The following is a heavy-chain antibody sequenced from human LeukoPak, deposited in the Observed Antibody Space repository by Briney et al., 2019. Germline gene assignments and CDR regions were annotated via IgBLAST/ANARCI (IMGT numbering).Heavy chain of an antibody. CDR2: ISGSGGST. Sequence: GGSLRLSCAASGFTFSSYSMNWVRQAPGKGLEWVSAISGSGGSTYYADSVKGRFTISRDNSKNTLYLQMNSLRAEDTAVYYCAKGDYDSSGSSYYFDYWGQGTLVTVSS. J-gene: IGHJ4*02. CDR3: AKGDYDSSGSSYYFDY. CDR1: GFTFSSYS. D-gene: IGHD3-22*01. V-gene: IGHV3-23*01.